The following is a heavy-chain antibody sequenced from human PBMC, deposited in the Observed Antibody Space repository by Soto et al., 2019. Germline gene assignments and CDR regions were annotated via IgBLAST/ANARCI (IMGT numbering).Heavy chain of an antibody. D-gene: IGHD4-17*01. Sequence: QVQLVESGGGVVQPGRSLRLSCAASGFTFSSYGMHWVRQAPGKGLEWVAVIWYDGSNKYYADSVKGRFTISRDNSKNTLYLQMNSLRAEDTAVYYCARAREHDSGVEGIHYYGMDVWGQGTTVTVSS. CDR1: GFTFSSYG. CDR2: IWYDGSNK. J-gene: IGHJ6*02. V-gene: IGHV3-33*01. CDR3: ARAREHDSGVEGIHYYGMDV.